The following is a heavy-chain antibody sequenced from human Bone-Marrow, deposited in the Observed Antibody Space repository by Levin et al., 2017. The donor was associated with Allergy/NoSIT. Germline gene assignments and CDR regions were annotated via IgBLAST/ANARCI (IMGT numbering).Heavy chain of an antibody. CDR2: ITSSNTI. CDR3: ARVEYSGFAYI. V-gene: IGHV3-69-1*01. D-gene: IGHD5-12*01. Sequence: GESLKISCAASGFTFSSYNMNWVRQAPGKGLEWVSCITSSNTIYYADSVKGRFTISRDNAKNSLYLQMNSLRAEDTAVYYCARVEYSGFAYIWGQGTMVTVSS. J-gene: IGHJ3*02. CDR1: GFTFSSYN.